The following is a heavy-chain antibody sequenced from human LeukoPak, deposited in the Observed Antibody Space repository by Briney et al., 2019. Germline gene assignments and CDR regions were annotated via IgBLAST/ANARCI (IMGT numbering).Heavy chain of an antibody. CDR3: ASPDYYGSAPRGPYGMDV. CDR2: IIPIFGTA. CDR1: GYTFTSYG. V-gene: IGHV1-69*13. D-gene: IGHD3-10*01. J-gene: IGHJ6*02. Sequence: GASVKVSCKASGYTFTSYGIGWVRQAPGQGLEWMGGIIPIFGTANYAQKFQGRVTITADESTSTAYMELSSLRSEDTAVYYCASPDYYGSAPRGPYGMDVWGQGTTVTVSS.